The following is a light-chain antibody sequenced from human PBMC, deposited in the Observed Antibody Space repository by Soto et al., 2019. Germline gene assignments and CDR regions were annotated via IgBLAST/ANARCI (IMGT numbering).Light chain of an antibody. V-gene: IGKV3-15*01. Sequence: EIVMTQSPATLSVSLGERATLSCRASQSVSSNLAWYQQKPGQAPRLLIYGASTRATGIPERFSGIGSGTEFTLTISSLQSEDLAVYYCQQYDNWLRTFGQGTKLEIK. J-gene: IGKJ2*01. CDR3: QQYDNWLRT. CDR1: QSVSSN. CDR2: GAS.